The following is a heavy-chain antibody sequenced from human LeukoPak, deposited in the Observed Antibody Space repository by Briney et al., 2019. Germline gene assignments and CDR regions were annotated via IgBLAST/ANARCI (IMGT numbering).Heavy chain of an antibody. D-gene: IGHD6-13*01. CDR3: ARGERRSSTEALGY. V-gene: IGHV1-8*01. CDR1: GYTFTSYD. J-gene: IGHJ4*02. Sequence: ASVKVSFKASGYTFTSYDINWVRQATGQEGEWMGWMNPNSGNTGYAQKFQGRVTITRNTSISTAYMERSSLRSADTAVYYCARGERRSSTEALGYWGQGTLVTVSS. CDR2: MNPNSGNT.